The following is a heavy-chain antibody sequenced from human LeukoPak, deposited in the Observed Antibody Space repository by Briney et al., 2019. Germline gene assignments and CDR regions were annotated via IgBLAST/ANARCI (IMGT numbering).Heavy chain of an antibody. J-gene: IGHJ6*02. V-gene: IGHV4-30-2*01. Sequence: SETLSLTCAVSGGSISGGGYSWSWIRQPPGKGLEWIGYIYHSGSTYYNPSLKSRVTISVDRSKNQFSLKLSSVTAADTAVYYCARDRIAVAGTARYYYGLDVWGQGTTVTVSS. CDR3: ARDRIAVAGTARYYYGLDV. D-gene: IGHD6-19*01. CDR1: GGSISGGGYS. CDR2: IYHSGST.